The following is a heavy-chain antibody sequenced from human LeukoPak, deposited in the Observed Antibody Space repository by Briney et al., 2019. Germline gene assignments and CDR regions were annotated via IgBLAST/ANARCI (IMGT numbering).Heavy chain of an antibody. V-gene: IGHV4-34*01. CDR2: INHSGST. J-gene: IGHJ4*02. CDR3: ARATLEPPFDY. CDR1: GGSFSGYY. Sequence: SETLSLTCAVYGGSFSGYYWSWIRRPPGKGLEWIGEINHSGSTNYNPSLKSRVTISVDTSKNQFSLKLSSVTAADTAVYYCARATLEPPFDYWGQGTLVTVSS.